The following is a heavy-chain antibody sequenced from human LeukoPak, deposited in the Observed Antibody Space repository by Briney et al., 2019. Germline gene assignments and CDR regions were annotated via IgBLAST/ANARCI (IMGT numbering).Heavy chain of an antibody. J-gene: IGHJ4*02. Sequence: PSETLSLTCTVSGGSISSYYWSWIRQPPGKGLEWIGYIYYSGSTNYNPSLKSRVTISVDTSKNQFSLKLSSVTAADTAVYYCARGGYDCWGQGTLVTVSS. CDR2: IYYSGST. D-gene: IGHD6-13*01. CDR1: GGSISSYY. V-gene: IGHV4-59*01. CDR3: ARGGYDC.